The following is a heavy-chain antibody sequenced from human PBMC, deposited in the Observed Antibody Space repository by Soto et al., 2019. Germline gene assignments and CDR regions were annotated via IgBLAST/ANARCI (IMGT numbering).Heavy chain of an antibody. CDR2: IKSKTDGGTT. V-gene: IGHV3-15*07. D-gene: IGHD6-13*01. J-gene: IGHJ6*02. Sequence: GGSLRLSCAASGFTFSNAWMNWVRQAPGKGLEWVGRIKSKTDGGTTDYAAPVKGRFTISREDSKNTLYLQMNSLKTEDTAVYYCTTDIAAAGKMSMVSRKDYYYYYGMDVWGQGTTVTVSS. CDR1: GFTFSNAW. CDR3: TTDIAAAGKMSMVSRKDYYYYYGMDV.